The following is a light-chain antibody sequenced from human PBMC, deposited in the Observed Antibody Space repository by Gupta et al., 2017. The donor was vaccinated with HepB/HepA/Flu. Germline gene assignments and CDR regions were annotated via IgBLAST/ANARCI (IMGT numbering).Light chain of an antibody. CDR2: RVS. Sequence: DAVMTQSPLSLSVTLGQPASISCRSSQSLAYTDGNAYLSWFHQRPGQPPRRLIYRVSNRDFGVPDRFSGSGSGNDFTLKISRVEAEDLGVYYCMQGTHWPWTFGQGTKVELK. V-gene: IGKV2-30*01. CDR1: QSLAYTDGNAY. J-gene: IGKJ1*01. CDR3: MQGTHWPWT.